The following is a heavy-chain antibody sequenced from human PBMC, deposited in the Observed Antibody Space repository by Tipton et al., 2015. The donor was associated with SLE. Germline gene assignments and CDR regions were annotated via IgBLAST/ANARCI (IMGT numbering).Heavy chain of an antibody. CDR2: INSDGSST. J-gene: IGHJ2*01. CDR3: ASLDYGDYEYFDL. D-gene: IGHD4-17*01. CDR1: GFTFSSYW. V-gene: IGHV3-74*01. Sequence: GSLRLSCAASGFTFSSYWMHWVRQAPGKGLVWVTRINSDGSSTSYADSVKGRFTISRDNAKNTLYLQMNSLIAEDTAVYYCASLDYGDYEYFDLWGRGTLVTVSS.